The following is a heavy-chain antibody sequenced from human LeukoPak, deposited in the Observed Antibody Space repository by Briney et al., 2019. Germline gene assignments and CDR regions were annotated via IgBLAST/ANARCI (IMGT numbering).Heavy chain of an antibody. CDR2: IYGGGST. CDR1: GFTVSTNH. Sequence: GGSLRLSCAVSGFTVSTNHITWVRQAPGKGLKCVSVIYGGGSTYYADSVKGRFTISRDSSKNTVYLQMNSLRAEDTAVYYCAGAGGYSGYGSQGTLVTVSS. D-gene: IGHD5-12*01. CDR3: AGAGGYSGY. J-gene: IGHJ4*02. V-gene: IGHV3-66*01.